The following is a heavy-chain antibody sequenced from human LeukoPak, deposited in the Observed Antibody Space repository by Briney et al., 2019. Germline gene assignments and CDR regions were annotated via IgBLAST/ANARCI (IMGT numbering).Heavy chain of an antibody. V-gene: IGHV4-59*01. CDR2: IYYSGST. Sequence: SETLSLTCTVSGGSISSYYWSWLRQPPGKGLEWIGYIYYSGSTNYNPSLKSRVSISGDTSKNQFSLKLSSVTAAVTAVYYCARGLPGARWYYFDYWGQGTLVTVSS. J-gene: IGHJ4*02. CDR1: GGSISSYY. D-gene: IGHD2-2*01. CDR3: ARGLPGARWYYFDY.